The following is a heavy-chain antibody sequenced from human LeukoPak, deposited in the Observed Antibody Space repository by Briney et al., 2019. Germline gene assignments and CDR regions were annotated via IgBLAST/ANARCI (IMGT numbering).Heavy chain of an antibody. V-gene: IGHV3-23*01. D-gene: IGHD3-10*01. CDR3: AKSNGYGLIDI. Sequence: SGGSLRLSCAASGFTFSSYAMSWVRQAPGKGLEWVSAISGSGGSTYYADSVKGRFTISRDNSKNTLDLQMNSLTAEDTAVYYCAKSNGYGLIDIWGQGTMVTVSS. CDR2: ISGSGGST. J-gene: IGHJ3*02. CDR1: GFTFSSYA.